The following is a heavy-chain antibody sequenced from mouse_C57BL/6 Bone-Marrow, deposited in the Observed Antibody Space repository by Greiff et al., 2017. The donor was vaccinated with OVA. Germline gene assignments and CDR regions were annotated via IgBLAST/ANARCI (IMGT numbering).Heavy chain of an antibody. CDR3: ARLYDGRRDAMDY. Sequence: EVQLVESGGDLVKPGGSLKLSCAASGFTFSSYGMSWVRQTPDKRLEWVATISSGGSYTYYPDSVKGRFTISRDNAKNTLYLQMSSLKSEDTAMYYCARLYDGRRDAMDYWGKGTSVTVSS. CDR1: GFTFSSYG. CDR2: ISSGGSYT. J-gene: IGHJ4*01. V-gene: IGHV5-6*01. D-gene: IGHD2-3*01.